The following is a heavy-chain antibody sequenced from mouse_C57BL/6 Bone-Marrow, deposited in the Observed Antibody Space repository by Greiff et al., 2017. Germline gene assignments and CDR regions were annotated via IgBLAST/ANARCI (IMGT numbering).Heavy chain of an antibody. CDR1: GYTFTSYW. J-gene: IGHJ2*01. Sequence: EVKVEESGTVLARPGASVTMSCKTSGYTFTSYWMHWVKQRPGQGLEWIGAIYPGNSDTSYNQKFKGKAKLTAVTSASTAYMELSSLTNEDSAVYYCTRFITTVVRPYWGQGTTLTVSS. CDR2: IYPGNSDT. CDR3: TRFITTVVRPY. V-gene: IGHV1-5*01. D-gene: IGHD1-1*01.